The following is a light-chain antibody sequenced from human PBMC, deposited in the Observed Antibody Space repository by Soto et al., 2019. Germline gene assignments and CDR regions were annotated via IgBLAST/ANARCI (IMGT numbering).Light chain of an antibody. V-gene: IGLV4-69*01. CDR2: VMSDGSH. CDR3: QTWGTGIRV. CDR1: SGHSSYA. J-gene: IGLJ3*02. Sequence: QAVVTQSPSASASLGASVKLTCTLSSGHSSYAIAWHQQQPEKGPRFLMKVMSDGSHSKGDGIPDRFSGSSSGAERYLTISSLQSEDEADYYCQTWGTGIRVFGGGTKLTVL.